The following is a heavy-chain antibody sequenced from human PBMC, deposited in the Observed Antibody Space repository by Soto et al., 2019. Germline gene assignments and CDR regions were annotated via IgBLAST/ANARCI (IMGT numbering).Heavy chain of an antibody. CDR3: ARASPVICGGDPCYRLDSSFDS. Sequence: QVQLVQSGAEVRKPGSSLRVSCKSSGATFSTTGISWVRQAPGQGLEWMGGIIPLFGTPKYARKFQGRVSITAGESTNSVYMELNSLRPDHAAVYYCARASPVICGGDPCYRLDSSFDSWGQGSLVIVSS. CDR2: IIPLFGTP. CDR1: GATFSTTG. D-gene: IGHD2-21*02. J-gene: IGHJ5*01. V-gene: IGHV1-69*01.